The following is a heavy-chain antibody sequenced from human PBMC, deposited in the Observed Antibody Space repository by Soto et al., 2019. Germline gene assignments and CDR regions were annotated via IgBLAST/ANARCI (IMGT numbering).Heavy chain of an antibody. CDR2: IYYSGST. V-gene: IGHV4-59*01. CDR3: ARITHDYYDSSGYYHDVVLFDY. J-gene: IGHJ4*02. D-gene: IGHD3-22*01. CDR1: GGSISSYY. Sequence: PWETLSLTCTVSGGSISSYYWSWIRQPPGKGLEWIGYIYYSGSTNYNPSLKSRVTISVDTSKNQFSLKLSSVTAADTAVYYCARITHDYYDSSGYYHDVVLFDYWGQGTLVTVSS.